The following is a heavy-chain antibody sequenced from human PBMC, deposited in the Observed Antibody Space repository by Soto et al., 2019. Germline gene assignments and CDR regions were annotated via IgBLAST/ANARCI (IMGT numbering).Heavy chain of an antibody. V-gene: IGHV1-2*02. CDR2: ISPRRGDH. CDR3: AKGGGYGHGH. J-gene: IGHJ4*02. CDR1: GYNFSAHY. D-gene: IGHD5-12*01. Sequence: QLVQSGAEVTKPGASVKVSCKTSGYNFSAHYIHWVRQPPGQGLEWMGWISPRRGDHHSADKFQDRLTRTTDKATTPAFMHLSGLRVNDSAVYYCAKGGGYGHGHWCQGTPIIVSS.